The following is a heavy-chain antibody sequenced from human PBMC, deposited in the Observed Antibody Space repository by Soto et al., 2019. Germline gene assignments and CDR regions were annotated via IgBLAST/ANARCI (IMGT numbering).Heavy chain of an antibody. D-gene: IGHD4-4*01. CDR1: AGSISSGTYY. V-gene: IGHV4-31*03. CDR3: ARGNDFRTGWFDP. CDR2: MYYSGTT. J-gene: IGHJ5*02. Sequence: QVQLQESGPGLVKPSQTLSLTCTVSAGSISSGTYYWNWIRQHPGKGLEWIGYMYYSGTTYHNPSLQSRLTISGDTSKNQFSLKLSSVTVADTAVYYCARGNDFRTGWFDPWGQGIMVTVSS.